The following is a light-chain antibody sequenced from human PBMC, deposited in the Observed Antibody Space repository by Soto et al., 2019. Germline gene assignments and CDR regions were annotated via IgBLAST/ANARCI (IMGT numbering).Light chain of an antibody. CDR3: QQRSNWPSTT. CDR2: DAS. CDR1: QSVSSY. Sequence: EIVLTQSPATLSLSPGERATLSCRASQSVSSYLAWYQQKPGQAPRLLIYDASNRATGIPARFSGSGSGTDFTLTISSLEPEDFSFYYCQQRSNWPSTTFGQGTRLEIK. V-gene: IGKV3-11*01. J-gene: IGKJ5*01.